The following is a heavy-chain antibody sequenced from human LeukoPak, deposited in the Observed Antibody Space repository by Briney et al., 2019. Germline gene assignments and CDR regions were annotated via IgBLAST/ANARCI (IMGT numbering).Heavy chain of an antibody. CDR2: IIPIFGTA. D-gene: IGHD3-22*01. J-gene: IGHJ5*02. V-gene: IGHV1-69*01. Sequence: SVKVSCKASGGTFSSYAISWVRQAPGQGLEWMGGIIPIFGTANYAQKFQGRVTITAEESTSTAYMELSSLRSEDTAVYHCARGAGAYDSSGYYSSWGQGTLVTVSS. CDR3: ARGAGAYDSSGYYSS. CDR1: GGTFSSYA.